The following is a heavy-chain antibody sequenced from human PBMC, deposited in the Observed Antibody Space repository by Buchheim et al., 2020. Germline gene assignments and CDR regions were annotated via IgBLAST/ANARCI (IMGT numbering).Heavy chain of an antibody. J-gene: IGHJ3*02. CDR1: GGSISSGGYY. D-gene: IGHD3-22*01. CDR2: IYYSGST. Sequence: QVQLQESGPGLVKPSQTLSLTCTVSGGSISSGGYYWSWIRQHPGKGLEWIGYIYYSGSTYYNPSLKSRVTISVDTSKNQFSLKLSSVTAADTAVYYCARPMRRKRITMIVVTAPMAFDIWGQGT. V-gene: IGHV4-31*03. CDR3: ARPMRRKRITMIVVTAPMAFDI.